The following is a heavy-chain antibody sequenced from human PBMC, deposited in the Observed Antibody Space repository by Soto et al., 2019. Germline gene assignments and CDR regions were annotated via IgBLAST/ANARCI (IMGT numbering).Heavy chain of an antibody. D-gene: IGHD3-22*01. CDR2: TRNKANSYTT. J-gene: IGHJ4*02. V-gene: IGHV3-72*01. Sequence: GGSLRLSCAVSGFTFSDHYMDWVRQAPGKGLEWVGRTRNKANSYTTEYAASVKGRFTISGDDSKRSLYLQMNSLKTEDTAVYYCARVVTITKRYDFDYWGQGTLVTVSS. CDR3: ARVVTITKRYDFDY. CDR1: GFTFSDHY.